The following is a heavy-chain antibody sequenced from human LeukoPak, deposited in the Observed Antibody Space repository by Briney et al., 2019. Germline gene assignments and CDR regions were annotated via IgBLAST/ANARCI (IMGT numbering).Heavy chain of an antibody. Sequence: PGGSLRLSCAASGFTFSNYWMSWVRQAPGKGLEWVAYIKEDRSEKYYVDSVKGRFTISRDNAKNSLYLQMNSLRAEDTAVYYCGSSSGRNNWFDPWGQGTLVIVSS. V-gene: IGHV3-7*01. D-gene: IGHD6-6*01. J-gene: IGHJ5*02. CDR1: GFTFSNYW. CDR3: GSSSGRNNWFDP. CDR2: IKEDRSEK.